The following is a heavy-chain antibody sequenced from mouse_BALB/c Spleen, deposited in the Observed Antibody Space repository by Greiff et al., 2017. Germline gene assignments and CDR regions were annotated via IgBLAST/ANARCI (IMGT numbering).Heavy chain of an antibody. Sequence: EVKLVESGGGLVQPGGSLRLSCATSGFTFTDYYMSWVRQPPGKALEWLGFIRNKANGYTTEYSAYVKGRFTISTDNSHSILYLQLSSLRSEDSAAYYCARERDCGCFAYWGQGTLVTVSA. J-gene: IGHJ3*01. D-gene: IGHD3-3*01. CDR2: IRNKANGYTT. V-gene: IGHV7-3*02. CDR1: GFTFTDYY. CDR3: ARERDCGCFAY.